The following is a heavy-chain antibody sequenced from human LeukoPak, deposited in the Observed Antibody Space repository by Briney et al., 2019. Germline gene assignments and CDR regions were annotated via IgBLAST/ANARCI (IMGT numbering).Heavy chain of an antibody. J-gene: IGHJ3*02. D-gene: IGHD5-24*01. CDR2: INPNSGGT. V-gene: IGHV1-2*02. CDR1: GYTFTGYY. Sequence: ASVKVSCRASGYTFTGYYMHWVRQATGQGLEWMGWINPNSGGTNYAQKFQGRVTMTRDTSISTAYMELSRLRSDDTAVYYCARDGLEMATIVEAFDIWGQGTMVTVSS. CDR3: ARDGLEMATIVEAFDI.